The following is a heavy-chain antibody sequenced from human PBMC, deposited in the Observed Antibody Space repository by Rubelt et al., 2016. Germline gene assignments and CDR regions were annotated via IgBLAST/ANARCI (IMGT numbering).Heavy chain of an antibody. J-gene: IGHJ4*02. CDR2: INEVGSNT. D-gene: IGHD1-26*01. CDR3: ASVLAGGTRSFDY. CDR1: GFTVSSNY. V-gene: IGHV3-74*02. Sequence: EVHLVESGGGLVQPGGSLRLSCAASGFTVSSNYMNWVRQAPGKGLEWVSRINEVGSNTNYADSVEGRFTISRDNAKNTLYLQMNSLRAEDTAVYYCASVLAGGTRSFDYWGQGTLVTVSS.